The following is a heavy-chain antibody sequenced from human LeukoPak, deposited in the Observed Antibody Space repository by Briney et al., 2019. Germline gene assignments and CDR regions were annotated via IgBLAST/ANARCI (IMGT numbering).Heavy chain of an antibody. CDR2: IIPILGIA. CDR1: GGTFSSYA. Sequence: ASVKVSCKASGGTFSSYAISWVRQAPGQGLEWMGRIIPILGIANYAQKFQGRVTITADKSTSTAYMELSSLRSEDTAVYYCAREGYSSSGYFDYWGQGTLVTVSS. CDR3: AREGYSSSGYFDY. J-gene: IGHJ4*02. V-gene: IGHV1-69*04. D-gene: IGHD6-6*01.